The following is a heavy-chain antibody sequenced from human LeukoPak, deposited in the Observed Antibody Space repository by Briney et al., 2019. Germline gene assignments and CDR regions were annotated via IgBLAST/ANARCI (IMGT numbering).Heavy chain of an antibody. D-gene: IGHD6-25*01. CDR1: GFIFSNAW. V-gene: IGHV3-15*01. CDR3: TFAAAY. Sequence: GGSLRLSCAASGFIFSNAWMNWVRQAPGKGLEWVGRIKGKSDGGTIDYAAPVQGRFTISRDDSKNTVFLQMTSLKTEDTAIYYCTFAAAYWGQGTLDTVSS. J-gene: IGHJ4*02. CDR2: IKGKSDGGTI.